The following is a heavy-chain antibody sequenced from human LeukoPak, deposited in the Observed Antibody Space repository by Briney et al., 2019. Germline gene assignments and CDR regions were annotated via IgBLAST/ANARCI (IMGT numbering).Heavy chain of an antibody. CDR3: ARDKGGYNYEYYFAS. V-gene: IGHV3-21*01. Sequence: GGSLRLSCAASGFTFSSYSMNWVRQAPGKGLEWVASISTGSSYKYYADLVMGRFTISRDNAENSLYLQMNSLRAEDTAVYFCARDKGGYNYEYYFASWGQGALVTVSS. CDR1: GFTFSSYS. J-gene: IGHJ4*02. CDR2: ISTGSSYK. D-gene: IGHD5-18*01.